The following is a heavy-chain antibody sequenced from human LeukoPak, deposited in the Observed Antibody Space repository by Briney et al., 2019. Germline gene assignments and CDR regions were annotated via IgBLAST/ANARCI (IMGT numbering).Heavy chain of an antibody. V-gene: IGHV4-61*02. CDR1: GGSISSGSYY. Sequence: SETLSLTCTVSGGSISSGSYYWSWIRQPAGKGLEWIGRIYTSGSTNYNPSLKSRVTISVDTSKNQFSLKLSSVTAADTAVYYCARENSGWYYFDYWGQGTLVTVSS. CDR2: IYTSGST. CDR3: ARENSGWYYFDY. J-gene: IGHJ4*02. D-gene: IGHD6-13*01.